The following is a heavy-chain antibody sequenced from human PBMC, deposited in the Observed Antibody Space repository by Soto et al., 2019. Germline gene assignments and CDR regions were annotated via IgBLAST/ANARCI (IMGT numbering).Heavy chain of an antibody. CDR2: ISYDGSNK. CDR3: ARGSSFYYNTYYSDY. Sequence: PGGSLRLSCAASGFTFSSYAMHWVRQAPGKGLEWVAVISYDGSNKYYADSVKGRFTISRDNAKNSPYLQMNSLRAEDTALYYCARGSSFYYNTYYSDYWGLGTPVTVSS. CDR1: GFTFSSYA. V-gene: IGHV3-30-3*01. D-gene: IGHD3-22*01. J-gene: IGHJ4*02.